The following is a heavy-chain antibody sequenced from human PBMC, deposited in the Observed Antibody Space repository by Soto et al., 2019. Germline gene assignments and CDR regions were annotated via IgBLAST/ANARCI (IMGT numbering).Heavy chain of an antibody. J-gene: IGHJ4*02. CDR2: ISAYNGNT. CDR1: GYTFTSYG. CDR3: ARGLYYDSSGYSSFDY. V-gene: IGHV1-18*01. D-gene: IGHD3-22*01. Sequence: ASVKVSCKASGYTFTSYGISWVRQAPGQGLEWMGWISAYNGNTNYAQKLQGRVTMTTDTTTSTAYMELRSLRSDDTAVYYCARGLYYDSSGYSSFDYWGQGTLVTVS.